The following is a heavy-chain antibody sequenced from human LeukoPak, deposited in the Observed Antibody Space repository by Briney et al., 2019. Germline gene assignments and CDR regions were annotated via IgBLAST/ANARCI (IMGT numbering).Heavy chain of an antibody. CDR2: IYYSGST. D-gene: IGHD2-2*02. CDR1: GGSISSSSYY. J-gene: IGHJ4*02. Sequence: SETLSLTCTVSGGSISSSSYYWGWIRQPPGKGLEWIGSIYYSGSTNYNPSLKSRVTISVDTSKNQFSLKLSSVTAADTAVYYCARGDGNTAFDYWGQGTLVTVSS. V-gene: IGHV4-39*07. CDR3: ARGDGNTAFDY.